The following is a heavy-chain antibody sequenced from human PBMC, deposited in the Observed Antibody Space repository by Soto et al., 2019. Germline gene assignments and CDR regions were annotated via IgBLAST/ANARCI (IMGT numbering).Heavy chain of an antibody. CDR2: ISVYDSKT. Sequence: GASVKVSCKTSGYTFATSGISWVRQAPGQGLEWMGWISVYDSKTKYAQKVQSRVTMTTDTSTSTAYMELRGLRSDDTAFYYCARSYSSGWGDYWGQGTLVTVSS. CDR1: GYTFATSG. CDR3: ARSYSSGWGDY. D-gene: IGHD6-19*01. J-gene: IGHJ4*02. V-gene: IGHV1-18*04.